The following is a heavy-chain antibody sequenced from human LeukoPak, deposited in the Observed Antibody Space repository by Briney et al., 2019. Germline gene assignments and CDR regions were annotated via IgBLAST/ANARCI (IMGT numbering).Heavy chain of an antibody. CDR1: GYSFTSYW. CDR2: IYPGDSDT. Sequence: GESLKISCKGSGYSFTSYWIGWVRQMPGKGLEWMGIIYPGDSDTRYSPSFQGQVTISADKSISTAYLQWSSLKASDTAMYYCARQISMVRGVIDFQHWGQGTLVTVSS. CDR3: ARQISMVRGVIDFQH. V-gene: IGHV5-51*01. J-gene: IGHJ1*01. D-gene: IGHD3-10*01.